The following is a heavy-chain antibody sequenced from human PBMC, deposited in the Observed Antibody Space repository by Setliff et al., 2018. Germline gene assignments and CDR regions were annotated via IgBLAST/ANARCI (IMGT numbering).Heavy chain of an antibody. Sequence: SETLSLTCTVSGGSISSSSYYWGWIRQPPGKGLEWIGSIYYSGSTYYNPSLKSRVTISVDTSKNQFSLKLSSVTAADTAVYYCARVSQYSSGWYYYYYYGMDVWGQGTTVTV. D-gene: IGHD6-19*01. CDR3: ARVSQYSSGWYYYYYYGMDV. V-gene: IGHV4-39*07. J-gene: IGHJ6*02. CDR1: GGSISSSSYY. CDR2: IYYSGST.